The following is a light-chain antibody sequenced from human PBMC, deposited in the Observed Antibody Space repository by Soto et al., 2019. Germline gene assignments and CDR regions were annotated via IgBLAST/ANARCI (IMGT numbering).Light chain of an antibody. CDR1: SSDVGGYNY. CDR2: EVS. CDR3: SSYTSSSTYV. V-gene: IGLV2-14*01. Sequence: QSVLTQPASVSGSPGQSITISCTGTSSDVGGYNYVSWYQQHPGKAPKLMIYEVSNRPSGVSNRFSGSKSGNTVSLTISGLQAEDEADYYCSSYTSSSTYVFGTGTKLTVL. J-gene: IGLJ1*01.